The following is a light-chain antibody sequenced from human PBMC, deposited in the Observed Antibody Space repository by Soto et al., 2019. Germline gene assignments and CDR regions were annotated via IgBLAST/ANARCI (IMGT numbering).Light chain of an antibody. CDR2: DVV. J-gene: IGLJ1*01. Sequence: QAVLSQPGSVSVYTGQSITISCTGTGSDVGAYNYVSWYQQCPGKAPKLIIYDVVNRPSGVSNRFSGSKSGNTAALIIFGLQAEDEADYYCCSYTSSSTYVFGTGTKVTVL. CDR3: CSYTSSSTYV. CDR1: GSDVGAYNY. V-gene: IGLV2-14*01.